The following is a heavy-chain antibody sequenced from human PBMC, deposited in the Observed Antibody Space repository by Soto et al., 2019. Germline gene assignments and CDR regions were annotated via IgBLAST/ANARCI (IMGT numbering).Heavy chain of an antibody. CDR1: GSTFTSYG. D-gene: IGHD2-15*01. CDR3: ARDPEGVAEPFDY. V-gene: IGHV1-18*01. J-gene: IGHJ4*02. Sequence: QVQLVQSGAEVEKPGASVKVSCQASGSTFTSYGISWVRQAPGQGLEWMGWISGYNGDRNYAQKLRGRVTMTKDTSTSTAYRERRSLRSDATAVYYCARDPEGVAEPFDYWGQGTLVTVSS. CDR2: ISGYNGDR.